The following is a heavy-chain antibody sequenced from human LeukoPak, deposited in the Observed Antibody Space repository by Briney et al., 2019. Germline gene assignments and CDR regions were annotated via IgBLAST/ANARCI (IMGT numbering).Heavy chain of an antibody. CDR3: AKDLGLWSGYYTFDY. Sequence: PGGSLRLSCAASGFTFSSYAMSWVRQAPGKGLGWVSAISASGANTNYADSVEGRFTISRDDSKNTLYLQMTSLRAEDTAVYYCAKDLGLWSGYYTFDYWGQGTLVTVSS. V-gene: IGHV3-23*01. CDR2: ISASGANT. D-gene: IGHD3-3*01. J-gene: IGHJ4*02. CDR1: GFTFSSYA.